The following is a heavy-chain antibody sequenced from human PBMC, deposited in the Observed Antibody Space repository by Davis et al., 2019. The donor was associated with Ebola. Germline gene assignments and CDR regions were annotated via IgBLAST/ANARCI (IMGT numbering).Heavy chain of an antibody. CDR1: GFTFSSYW. D-gene: IGHD5-12*01. J-gene: IGHJ3*02. CDR2: INSDGSST. V-gene: IGHV3-74*01. CDR3: ARGGLRGFDI. Sequence: GESLKISCAASGFTFSSYWMHWLRQAPGKGLVWVSRINSDGSSTSYADSVKGRFTISRDNAKNTLYLQMNSLRAEETAVNYCARGGLRGFDIWGKGTMVTVSS.